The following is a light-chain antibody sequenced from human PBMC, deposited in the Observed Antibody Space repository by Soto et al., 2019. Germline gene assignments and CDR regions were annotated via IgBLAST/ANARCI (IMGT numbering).Light chain of an antibody. CDR1: ESVGGNF. Sequence: EIVSTQSPGTLSLSPGERATLSCRASESVGGNFLAWYQQKPGQAPRLLIYGASTRATGIPDRFSGSGSGTDFTLTISRLEPEDFAVYHCQQYTNSPEWTFGQGTKVEIK. V-gene: IGKV3-20*01. CDR3: QQYTNSPEWT. CDR2: GAS. J-gene: IGKJ1*01.